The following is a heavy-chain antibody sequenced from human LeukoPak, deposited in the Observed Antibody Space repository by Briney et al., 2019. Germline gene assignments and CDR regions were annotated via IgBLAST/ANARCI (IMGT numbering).Heavy chain of an antibody. V-gene: IGHV4-61*02. J-gene: IGHJ4*02. CDR3: ARRPDILTGYYRGVWVPYYFDY. Sequence: SETLSLTCTFSGGSISSGNYYWSWIRQPAGKGLEWIGRIYTSGSTNYNPPLKSRVTISVDTSKNQFSLKLSSVTAADTAVYYCARRPDILTGYYRGVWVPYYFDYWGQGTLVTVSS. CDR2: IYTSGST. D-gene: IGHD3-9*01. CDR1: GGSISSGNYY.